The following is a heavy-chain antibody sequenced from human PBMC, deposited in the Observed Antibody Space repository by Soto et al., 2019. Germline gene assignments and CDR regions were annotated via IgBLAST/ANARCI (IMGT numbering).Heavy chain of an antibody. D-gene: IGHD1-26*01. CDR2: ISYDGSNK. CDR3: AKGRLGSYYFFDY. Sequence: GGSLRLSCAASGFTFSSYGMHWVRQAPGKGLEWVAVISYDGSNKYYADSVKGRFTISRDNSKNTLYLQMNSLRAEDTAVYYCAKGRLGSYYFFDYWGQGTLVTVSS. J-gene: IGHJ4*02. CDR1: GFTFSSYG. V-gene: IGHV3-30*18.